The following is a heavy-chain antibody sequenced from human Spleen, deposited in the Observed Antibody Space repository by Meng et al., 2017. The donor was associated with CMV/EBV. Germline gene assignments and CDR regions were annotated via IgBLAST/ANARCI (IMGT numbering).Heavy chain of an antibody. CDR3: VRGYNSFDS. Sequence: GGSLRLSCAASGFIFSSYWMTWVRQAPGKGLEWVANIKQDGSETYYVDSVKGRFTISRDESKNSLYLQMNSLKTEDTAVFYCVRGYNSFDSWGQGTLVTVSS. D-gene: IGHD1-1*01. J-gene: IGHJ4*02. CDR1: GFIFSSYW. CDR2: IKQDGSET. V-gene: IGHV3-7*03.